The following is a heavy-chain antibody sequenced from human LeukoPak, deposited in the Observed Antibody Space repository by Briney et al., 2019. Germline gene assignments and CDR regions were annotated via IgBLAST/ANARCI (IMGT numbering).Heavy chain of an antibody. D-gene: IGHD2-21*02. CDR1: GFTFSDYA. CDR2: ISYDGGNL. Sequence: GGSLRLSCAASGFTFSDYAIHWVRQAPGKGLEWVALISYDGGNLYLADSVKGRFTISRDNSNNTLFLQMNSLRPEDTAVYYCAKVKTPRVMLTDPLDYWGQGTLVTVSS. V-gene: IGHV3-30*18. CDR3: AKVKTPRVMLTDPLDY. J-gene: IGHJ4*02.